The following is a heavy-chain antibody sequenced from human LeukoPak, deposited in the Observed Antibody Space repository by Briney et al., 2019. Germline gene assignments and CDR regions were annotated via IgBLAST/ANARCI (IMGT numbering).Heavy chain of an antibody. CDR2: VDPEDGET. CDR3: ATAPYYYGSGSYYSFRFDY. J-gene: IGHJ4*02. V-gene: IGHV1-69-2*01. CDR1: GYTFTDYY. D-gene: IGHD3-10*01. Sequence: ASVKISCKVSGYTFTDYYMHWLQQAPGKGLEWMGLVDPEDGETIYAEKFQGRVTITADTSTDTAYMELSSLRSEDTAVYYCATAPYYYGSGSYYSFRFDYWGQGTLVSVSS.